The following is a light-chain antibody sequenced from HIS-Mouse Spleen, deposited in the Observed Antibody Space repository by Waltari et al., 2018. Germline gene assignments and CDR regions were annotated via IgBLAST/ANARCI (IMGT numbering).Light chain of an antibody. J-gene: IGLJ2*01. V-gene: IGLV2-14*03. CDR1: SRDVGGYTY. CDR2: DVS. Sequence: QSALTPPASVSGSPGQPITISCTGTSRDVGGYTYVSLYQQHPGKAPKLMIYDVSNRPSGVSNRFSGSKSGNTASLTISGLQAEDEADYYCSSYTSSSTVVFGGGTKLTVL. CDR3: SSYTSSSTVV.